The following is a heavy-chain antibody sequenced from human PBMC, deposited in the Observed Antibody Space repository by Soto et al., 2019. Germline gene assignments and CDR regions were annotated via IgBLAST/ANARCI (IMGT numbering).Heavy chain of an antibody. Sequence: EVQLVESGGGLVQPGGSLRLSCAASGFTFSDYWMSWVRQAPGKGLEWVANIKQDGSEKYFVDSVKGRFTISRDNAKYSLFLEMNSLRAEDTAVYYCATEYKNRDGEHFDYWGQGTLVTVSS. J-gene: IGHJ4*02. CDR2: IKQDGSEK. CDR3: ATEYKNRDGEHFDY. CDR1: GFTFSDYW. D-gene: IGHD1-20*01. V-gene: IGHV3-7*04.